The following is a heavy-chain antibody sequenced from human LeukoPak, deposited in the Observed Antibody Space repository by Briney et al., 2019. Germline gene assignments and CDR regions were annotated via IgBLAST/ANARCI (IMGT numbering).Heavy chain of an antibody. J-gene: IGHJ3*02. V-gene: IGHV3-30-3*01. CDR3: ATLEISIFGVVIRPHPDAFDI. Sequence: GGSLRLSCAASGFTFSSYAMHWVRQAPGKGLEWVAVISYDGSNKYYADSVKGRFTISRDNSKNTLYLQMNSLRAEDTAVYYCATLEISIFGVVIRPHPDAFDIWGQGTMVTVSS. CDR1: GFTFSSYA. D-gene: IGHD3-3*01. CDR2: ISYDGSNK.